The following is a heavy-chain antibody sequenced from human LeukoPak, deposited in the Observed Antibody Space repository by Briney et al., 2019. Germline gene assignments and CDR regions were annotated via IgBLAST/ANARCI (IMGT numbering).Heavy chain of an antibody. D-gene: IGHD1-7*01. V-gene: IGHV1-18*01. CDR2: ISAYNGNT. J-gene: IGHJ5*02. Sequence: ASVKVSCKASGGTFSSYAISWVRQAPGQGLEWMGWISAYNGNTNYAQKLQGRVTMTTDTSTSTAYMELRSLRSDDTAVYYCARGPFRTTGRDWFDPWGQGTLVTVSS. CDR1: GGTFSSYA. CDR3: ARGPFRTTGRDWFDP.